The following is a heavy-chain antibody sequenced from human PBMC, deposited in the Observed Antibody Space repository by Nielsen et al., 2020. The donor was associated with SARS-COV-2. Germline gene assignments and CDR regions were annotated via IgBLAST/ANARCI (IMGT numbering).Heavy chain of an antibody. CDR3: AKEYSSGWYDGY. CDR2: ISGSGGST. CDR1: GFTFSRYA. D-gene: IGHD6-19*01. V-gene: IGHV3-23*01. J-gene: IGHJ4*02. Sequence: GESLKISCAASGFTFSRYAMSWVRQAPGKGLEWVSAISGSGGSTYYADSVKGRFTISRDNSKNTLYLQMNSLRAEDTAVYYCAKEYSSGWYDGYWGQGTLVTVSS.